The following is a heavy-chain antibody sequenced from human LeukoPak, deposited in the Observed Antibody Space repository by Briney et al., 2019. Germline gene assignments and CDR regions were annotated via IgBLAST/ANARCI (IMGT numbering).Heavy chain of an antibody. J-gene: IGHJ6*02. D-gene: IGHD6-13*01. Sequence: GGSLRLSCAASGFTFNSYAMSWVRQAPGKGLEWVAVISYDGSNKYYADSVKGRFTISRDNSKNTLYLQMNSLRAEDTAVYYCARDSSSWYFVKNYYYYGMDVWGQGTTVTVSS. CDR3: ARDSSSWYFVKNYYYYGMDV. CDR2: ISYDGSNK. V-gene: IGHV3-30-3*01. CDR1: GFTFNSYA.